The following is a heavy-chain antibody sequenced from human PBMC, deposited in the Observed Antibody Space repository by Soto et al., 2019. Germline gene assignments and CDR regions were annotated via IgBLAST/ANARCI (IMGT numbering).Heavy chain of an antibody. J-gene: IGHJ4*02. CDR3: ARVPYGDFHFDY. CDR2: IHDSGST. Sequence: QVQLQESGPGLVKPSQTLSLTCSVSGGSISSGAYYWSWIRQHPGKGLEWIGYIHDSGSTYYNPSLKSRVTKSIDTSKNQFSLKLTSVTAADTAVYYCARVPYGDFHFDYWGQGTVVTVSS. V-gene: IGHV4-31*03. D-gene: IGHD4-17*01. CDR1: GGSISSGAYY.